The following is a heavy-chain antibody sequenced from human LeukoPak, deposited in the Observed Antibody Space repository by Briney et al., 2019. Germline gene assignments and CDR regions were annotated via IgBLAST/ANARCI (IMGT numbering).Heavy chain of an antibody. Sequence: PSETLSLTCTVSGGSISRSSYYWGWIRQPPGKGLEWIGSIYYSGTTYSNPSLKSRVTISVDTSKNQFSLKLRSVTAADTAVYYCARHTSMVRGVMKYYFDYWGQGTLATVSS. CDR1: GGSISRSSYY. D-gene: IGHD3-10*01. CDR2: IYYSGTT. J-gene: IGHJ4*02. CDR3: ARHTSMVRGVMKYYFDY. V-gene: IGHV4-39*01.